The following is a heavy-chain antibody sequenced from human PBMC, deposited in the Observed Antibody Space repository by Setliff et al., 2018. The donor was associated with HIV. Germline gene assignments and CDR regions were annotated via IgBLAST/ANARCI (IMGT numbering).Heavy chain of an antibody. J-gene: IGHJ4*02. D-gene: IGHD3-10*01. CDR3: ARRAGSDYFTRFDY. CDR2: INHSGST. V-gene: IGHV4-34*01. CDR1: GGSFSGYY. Sequence: PSETLSLTCAVYGGSFSGYYWSWMRQPPGKGLEWIGEINHSGSTTYNPSLKSGVIISVDTSKNQFSLKLSSVTAADTAVYYCARRAGSDYFTRFDYWGQGTLVTVSS.